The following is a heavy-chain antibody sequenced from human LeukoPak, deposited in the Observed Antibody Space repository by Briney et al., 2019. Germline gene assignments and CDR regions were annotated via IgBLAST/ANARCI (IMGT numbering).Heavy chain of an antibody. Sequence: ASVKDSCKASGYTFTRYGISWVRQAPGQGREWVGWISAYNGNTNYAQKLQGRVTMTTDTSTSTAYMELRSLRSDDTAVYYCARDSGYGPGDYWGQGTLVTVSS. CDR1: GYTFTRYG. V-gene: IGHV1-18*01. CDR3: ARDSGYGPGDY. J-gene: IGHJ4*02. D-gene: IGHD5-12*01. CDR2: ISAYNGNT.